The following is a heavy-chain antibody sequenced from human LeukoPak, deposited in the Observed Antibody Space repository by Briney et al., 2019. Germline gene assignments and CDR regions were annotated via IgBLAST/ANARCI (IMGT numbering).Heavy chain of an antibody. V-gene: IGHV3-7*01. CDR2: IKQDGSEK. CDR3: ARSGYCSGGSCDGDY. J-gene: IGHJ4*02. CDR1: GFTFSSYW. D-gene: IGHD2-15*01. Sequence: SGGSLRLSCAASGFTFSSYWMSWVRQAPGKGLEWVANIKQDGSEKYYVDSVKGRFTISRDNAKNSLYLQMNSLRAEDTAVYYCARSGYCSGGSCDGDYWGQGTLVTVSS.